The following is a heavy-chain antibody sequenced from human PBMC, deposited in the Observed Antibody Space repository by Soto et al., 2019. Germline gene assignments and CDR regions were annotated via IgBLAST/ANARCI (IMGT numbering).Heavy chain of an antibody. Sequence: SETLSLTCAVSGGSISSGGYSWSWIRQPPGKGLEWIGYIYHSGSTYYNPSLKSRVTLSVDRSKNQFSLKLSSVTAADTAVYYCARGRITGTTYYYYGMDVWGQGTTVTVSS. J-gene: IGHJ6*02. D-gene: IGHD1-7*01. CDR2: IYHSGST. V-gene: IGHV4-30-2*01. CDR1: GGSISSGGYS. CDR3: ARGRITGTTYYYYGMDV.